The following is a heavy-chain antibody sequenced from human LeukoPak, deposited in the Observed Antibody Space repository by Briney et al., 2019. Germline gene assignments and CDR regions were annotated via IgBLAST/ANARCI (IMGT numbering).Heavy chain of an antibody. Sequence: GGSLRLSCVASGFTFSNFGMHWVRQAPGKGLEWVAFIRDYGSSQYYADSVRGRFTISRDNSKNTVSLQMNSLTAADTAVYYCAKDRDYGKYFDYWGQGTLVTVSS. J-gene: IGHJ4*02. V-gene: IGHV3-30*02. CDR3: AKDRDYGKYFDY. CDR2: IRDYGSSQ. CDR1: GFTFSNFG. D-gene: IGHD4-17*01.